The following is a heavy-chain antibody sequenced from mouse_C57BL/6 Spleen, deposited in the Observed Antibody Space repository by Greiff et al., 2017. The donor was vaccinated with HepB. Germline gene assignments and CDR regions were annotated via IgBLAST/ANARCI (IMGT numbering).Heavy chain of an antibody. CDR3: ARPPYYDYDWFAC. CDR2: ISSGSSTI. CDR1: GFTFSDYG. J-gene: IGHJ3*01. V-gene: IGHV5-17*01. Sequence: EVHLVESGGGLVKPGGSLKLSCAASGFTFSDYGMHWVRQAPEKGLEWVAYISSGSSTIYYADTVKGRFTISRDNAKNTLFLQMTSLRSEDTAMYYCARPPYYDYDWFACWGQGTLVTVSA. D-gene: IGHD2-4*01.